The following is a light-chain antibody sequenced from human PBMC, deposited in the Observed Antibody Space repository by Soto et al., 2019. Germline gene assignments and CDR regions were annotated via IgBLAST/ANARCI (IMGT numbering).Light chain of an antibody. CDR1: SSDVGGYNY. J-gene: IGLJ2*01. Sequence: QSALTQPASVSGSPGQSITISCTGTSSDVGGYNYVSWYQQHPGKAPKLMIYDVSNRPSGVSNRFSGSKSGNTASLTISGLQAEDEADYYGSSYTSSSTRVFGGGTQLTVL. CDR2: DVS. V-gene: IGLV2-14*01. CDR3: SSYTSSSTRV.